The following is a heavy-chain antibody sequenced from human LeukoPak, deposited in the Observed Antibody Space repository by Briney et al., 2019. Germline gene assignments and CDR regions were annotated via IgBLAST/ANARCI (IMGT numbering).Heavy chain of an antibody. CDR3: ARPYGSGSYLMDV. Sequence: SETLSLTCSVSNASIISSSYYWGWIRQPPGKGLEWIGSIYYSGSTYYNPSLKSRVTISVDTSKNQFSLKLSSVTAADTAVYYCARPYGSGSYLMDVWGQGTTVTVSS. CDR2: IYYSGST. D-gene: IGHD3-10*01. CDR1: NASIISSSYY. J-gene: IGHJ6*02. V-gene: IGHV4-39*01.